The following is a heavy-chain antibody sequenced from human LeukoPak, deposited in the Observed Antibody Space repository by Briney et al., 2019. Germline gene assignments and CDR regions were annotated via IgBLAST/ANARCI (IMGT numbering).Heavy chain of an antibody. Sequence: SETLSLTCTVSGGSISSGDYYWSWICQPPGKGLEWIGYIYYSGSTYYNPSLKSRVTISVDTSKNQFSLKLSSVTAADTAVYYCARDKGTGGSYNWFDPWGQGTLVTVSS. CDR2: IYYSGST. CDR1: GGSISSGDYY. J-gene: IGHJ5*02. D-gene: IGHD3-10*01. V-gene: IGHV4-30-4*01. CDR3: ARDKGTGGSYNWFDP.